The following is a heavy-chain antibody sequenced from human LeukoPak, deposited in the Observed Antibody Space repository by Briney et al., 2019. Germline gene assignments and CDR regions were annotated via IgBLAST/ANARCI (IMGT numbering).Heavy chain of an antibody. CDR2: IYYSGTT. J-gene: IGHJ4*02. CDR3: ARGLTGIDY. D-gene: IGHD3-9*01. Sequence: SETLSHTCTVSGDSISSGADYWNWIRQPPGKGLEWIGYIYYSGTTYYNPSLKSRVTISVDTSKNQFSLKLSSVTAADAAVYYCARGLTGIDYWGQGTLVTVSS. V-gene: IGHV4-30-4*01. CDR1: GDSISSGADY.